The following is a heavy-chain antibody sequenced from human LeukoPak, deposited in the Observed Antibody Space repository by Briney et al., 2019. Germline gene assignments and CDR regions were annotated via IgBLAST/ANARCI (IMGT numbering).Heavy chain of an antibody. CDR2: ISSSGTYT. D-gene: IGHD2-2*02. CDR3: ARWAQYQLLYSFNYGMDV. J-gene: IGHJ6*02. Sequence: GGSLRLSCAASGFTFNSYDMNWVRQAPGKGLEWVSSISSSGTYTFYADSVKGRFSISRDNAKDSLYLQMSSLRAEDTAIYYCARWAQYQLLYSFNYGMDVWGQGTAVTVSS. V-gene: IGHV3-21*01. CDR1: GFTFNSYD.